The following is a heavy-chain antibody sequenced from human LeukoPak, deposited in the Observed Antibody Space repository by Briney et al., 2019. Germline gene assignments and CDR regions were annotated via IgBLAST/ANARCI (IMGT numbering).Heavy chain of an antibody. J-gene: IGHJ6*02. CDR1: GYTFTSYY. CDR3: ARDPGNGDYGMGV. V-gene: IGHV1-46*01. Sequence: ASVKVSCKASGYTFTSYYMHWVRQAPGQGLEWMGIINPSGGSTSCAQKFQGRVTMTRDTSTSTVYMELSSLRSEDTAVYYCARDPGNGDYGMGVWGQGTTVTVSS. D-gene: IGHD1-1*01. CDR2: INPSGGST.